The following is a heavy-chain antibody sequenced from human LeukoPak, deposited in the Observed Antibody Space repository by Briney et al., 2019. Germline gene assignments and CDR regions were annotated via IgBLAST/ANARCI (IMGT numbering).Heavy chain of an antibody. CDR1: AFTVYNNY. CDR2: IYRVGTT. D-gene: IGHD2/OR15-2a*01. V-gene: IGHV3-53*01. J-gene: IGHJ4*02. CDR3: AKALDYWYFDY. Sequence: GGSLRLSCAASAFTVYNNYMRWVRQAPGKGLEFVSLIYRVGTTSYADSVKGRFTISRDNSKNTLYLQVNSLRAEDTAVYYCAKALDYWYFDYWGQGTLVTVSS.